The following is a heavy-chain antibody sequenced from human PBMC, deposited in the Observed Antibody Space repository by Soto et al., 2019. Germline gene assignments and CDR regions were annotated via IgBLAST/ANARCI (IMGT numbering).Heavy chain of an antibody. D-gene: IGHD1-20*01. CDR2: INPNSGGT. CDR1: GYTFTGYY. V-gene: IGHV1-2*04. CDR3: ARAGITGTRYYYGMDV. Sequence: ASVKVSCKASGYTFTGYYMHWVRQASGQGLEWMGWINPNSGGTNYAQKFQGWVTMTRDTSISTAYMELSRLRSDDTAVYYCARAGITGTRYYYGMDVWGQGTTVTVSS. J-gene: IGHJ6*02.